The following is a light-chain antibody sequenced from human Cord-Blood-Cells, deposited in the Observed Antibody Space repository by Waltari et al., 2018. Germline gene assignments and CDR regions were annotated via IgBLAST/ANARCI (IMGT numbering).Light chain of an antibody. CDR1: QLGDRY. CDR2: QDS. CDR3: QAWDSSTASYV. J-gene: IGLJ1*01. V-gene: IGLV3-1*01. Sequence: SYELTQPPSVSVSPGQTASIPCSGDQLGDRYACWYQQKPGQSPVLVIYQDSKRPSGIPERFSGSNSVNTATLTISGTQAMDESDYYCQAWDSSTASYVFGTGTKVTVL.